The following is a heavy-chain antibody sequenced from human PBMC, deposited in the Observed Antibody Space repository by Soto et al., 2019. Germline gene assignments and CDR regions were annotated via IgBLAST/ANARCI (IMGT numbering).Heavy chain of an antibody. D-gene: IGHD2-15*01. CDR1: GGCFSGYY. CDR3: ARDPPKYCSGGSCYRGFRDY. Sequence: SDTLSRNSAVYGGCFSGYYWSWIRQPPGKGLEWIGEINHSGSTNYNPSLKSRVTISVDTSKNQFSLKLSSVTAADTAVYYCARDPPKYCSGGSCYRGFRDYWGQGTLFTVSS. CDR2: INHSGST. J-gene: IGHJ4*02. V-gene: IGHV4-34*01.